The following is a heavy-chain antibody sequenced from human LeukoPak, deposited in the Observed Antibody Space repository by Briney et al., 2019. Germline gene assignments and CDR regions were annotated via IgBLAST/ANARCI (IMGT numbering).Heavy chain of an antibody. J-gene: IGHJ4*02. CDR1: GGSFSGYY. CDR2: INHSGGT. D-gene: IGHD6-13*01. Sequence: SETLSLTCAVYGGSFSGYYWSWIRQPPGKGLEWIGEINHSGGTNYNPSLKSRVTISVDTSKNQFSLKLSSVTAADTAVYYCARSPHSSSWRFFDYWGQGTLVTVSS. CDR3: ARSPHSSSWRFFDY. V-gene: IGHV4-34*01.